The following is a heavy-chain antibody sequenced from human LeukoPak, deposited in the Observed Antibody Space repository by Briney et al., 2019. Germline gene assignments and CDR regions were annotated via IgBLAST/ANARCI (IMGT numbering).Heavy chain of an antibody. Sequence: GGSLRLFCTASGFTFGDYAMSWIRQAPGKGLEWVGFIRSKAYGETADYAAFVKGRFTISRDDSKAIAYLQMNSLKTEDTAVYHCTRDRGAYNLYDYWGQGTLVTVSS. CDR3: TRDRGAYNLYDY. CDR2: IRSKAYGETA. J-gene: IGHJ4*02. CDR1: GFTFGDYA. V-gene: IGHV3-49*03. D-gene: IGHD1-1*01.